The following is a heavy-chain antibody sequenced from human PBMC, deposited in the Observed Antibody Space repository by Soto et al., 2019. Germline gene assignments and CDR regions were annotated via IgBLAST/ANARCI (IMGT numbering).Heavy chain of an antibody. Sequence: EVQLLESGGDLVQPGGSLRLSCATSGFTFNNFAMSWVRQAPGKGLEWVSGISRSGGSTYYADSVKGRFTISRDNSKNTLYLQMNSLRAEDTAVYYCARASQTTYAFDIWGQGTMVTVSS. CDR1: GFTFNNFA. D-gene: IGHD4-17*01. CDR2: ISRSGGST. CDR3: ARASQTTYAFDI. J-gene: IGHJ3*02. V-gene: IGHV3-23*01.